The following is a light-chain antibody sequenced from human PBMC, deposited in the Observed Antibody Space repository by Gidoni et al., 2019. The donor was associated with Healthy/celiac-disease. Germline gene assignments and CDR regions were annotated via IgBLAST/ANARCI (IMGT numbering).Light chain of an antibody. V-gene: IGLV1-44*01. CDR2: STN. CDR3: AAWDDSLNGAV. J-gene: IGLJ7*01. Sequence: QSVLTQPPSASGTPGQRVTIACSGSSSNIGSNTVNWYHQLPGTAPKLLIYSTNQRPSGVPDRFSGSKSGNSASLAISVLQSEDEADYYCAAWDDSLNGAVFGGGTQLTVL. CDR1: SSNIGSNT.